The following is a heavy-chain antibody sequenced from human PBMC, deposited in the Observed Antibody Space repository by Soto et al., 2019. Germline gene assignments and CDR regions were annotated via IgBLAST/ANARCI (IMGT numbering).Heavy chain of an antibody. CDR2: TFPFFATS. CDR1: GGTFSNYA. CDR3: ARDGAGAGPDPYYYGMDV. D-gene: IGHD6-19*01. V-gene: IGHV1-69*12. J-gene: IGHJ6*02. Sequence: QVQLVQSGAEVKKPESSVKVSCKASGGTFSNYAFSWVRQAPGQGLEWMGGTFPFFATSTYAQKFQGRVTITADDSTRTVYMELSSLTSEDTDVYYCARDGAGAGPDPYYYGMDVWGQGPTVTVSS.